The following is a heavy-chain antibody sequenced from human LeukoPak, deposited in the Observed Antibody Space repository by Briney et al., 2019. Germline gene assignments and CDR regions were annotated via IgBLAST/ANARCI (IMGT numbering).Heavy chain of an antibody. CDR2: IYPGDSDT. J-gene: IGHJ4*02. Sequence: ESLNIPWKGSGYGFTTYWIRWVRHKPRKSLEWMGIIYPGDSDTRYSPSFQGQVTISADKSISTAYLQWTSLKASDTAMYYCARQGRDLAYWGQGTLVTVSS. CDR1: GYGFTTYW. V-gene: IGHV5-51*01. CDR3: ARQGRDLAY. D-gene: IGHD5-24*01.